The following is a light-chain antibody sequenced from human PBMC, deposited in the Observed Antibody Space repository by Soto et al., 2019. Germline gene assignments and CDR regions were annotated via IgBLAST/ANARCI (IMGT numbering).Light chain of an antibody. CDR1: QSVNSN. CDR2: DAS. V-gene: IGKV3-11*01. Sequence: EILLTQSPATLSLSPGERATLSCRASQSVNSNLAWYQQKPGQAPRLLIFDASNRATGIPARFSGSGSGTDFTLTISSLEPEDFAVYYCQQRSNWPPYTFGQGTKLEIK. J-gene: IGKJ2*01. CDR3: QQRSNWPPYT.